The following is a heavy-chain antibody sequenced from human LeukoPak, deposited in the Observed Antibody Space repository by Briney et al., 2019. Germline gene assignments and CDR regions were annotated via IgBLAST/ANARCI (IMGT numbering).Heavy chain of an antibody. D-gene: IGHD3-10*01. V-gene: IGHV1-69*13. J-gene: IGHJ5*02. Sequence: GASVKVSCKASGGTFSSYAISWVRQAPGQGLEWMGGIIPIFGTANYAQKFQGRVTITADESTSTAYMELSSLRSEDTAVYYCARGLGYYYGSGSKRTNWFDPWGQGTLVTVSS. CDR1: GGTFSSYA. CDR3: ARGLGYYYGSGSKRTNWFDP. CDR2: IIPIFGTA.